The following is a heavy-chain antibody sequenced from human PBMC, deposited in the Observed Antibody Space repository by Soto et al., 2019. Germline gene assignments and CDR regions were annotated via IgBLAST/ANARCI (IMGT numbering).Heavy chain of an antibody. V-gene: IGHV3-11*01. Sequence: GGSLRFSCAPCVLSLSDYYMSWIRQAPGKGLEWVSYISSSGSTIYYADSVKGRFTISRDNAKNSLYLQMNSLRAEDTAVYYCARDWHQVAYYFDYWGQGTMVTVSS. J-gene: IGHJ4*02. D-gene: IGHD5-12*01. CDR1: VLSLSDYY. CDR2: ISSSGSTI. CDR3: ARDWHQVAYYFDY.